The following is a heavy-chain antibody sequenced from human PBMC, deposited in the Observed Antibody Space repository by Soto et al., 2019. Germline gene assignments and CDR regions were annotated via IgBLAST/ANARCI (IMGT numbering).Heavy chain of an antibody. V-gene: IGHV1-69*01. CDR2: IIPISDTT. D-gene: IGHD2-2*01. CDR1: GGTFSSYA. Sequence: QVQLVQSGAEVKKPGSSVKVSCKASGGTFSSYAISWVRQAPGQGLEWMGGIIPISDTTNYAQKCQGRVTITAEESTSTAYMELSSLRSEDTAVYYCARSQGSSTSLEIYYYYYYGMDVWGQGTTVTVSS. J-gene: IGHJ6*02. CDR3: ARSQGSSTSLEIYYYYYYGMDV.